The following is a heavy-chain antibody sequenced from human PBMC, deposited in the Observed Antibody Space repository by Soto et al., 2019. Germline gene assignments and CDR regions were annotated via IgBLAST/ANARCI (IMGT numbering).Heavy chain of an antibody. Sequence: EVQLFESGGGLVQPGGSLRLSCAASGLTFSGYGMSWFRQAPGTGLEWVSAISGSGSTTYYADSVKGRFTLSRDDSKIILFMQMNIMRAADTAVYYCVTRSRGLQSSPPRLDSWGQGTLVTVSS. V-gene: IGHV3-23*01. CDR2: ISGSGSTT. D-gene: IGHD4-4*01. CDR1: GLTFSGYG. CDR3: VTRSRGLQSSPPRLDS. J-gene: IGHJ4*02.